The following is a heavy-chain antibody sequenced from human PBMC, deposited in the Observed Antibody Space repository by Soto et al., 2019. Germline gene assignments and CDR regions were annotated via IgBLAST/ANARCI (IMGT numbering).Heavy chain of an antibody. CDR1: GFTFSSYS. CDR3: ARKGAAGRNYYYGMDV. Sequence: EVQLVESGGGLVQPGGSLRLSCAASGFTFSSYSMNWVRQAPGKGLEWISYISSTSSSISYAVSVKGRFTISRDNAKNSLYLQMNSLRAEDTAVYYCARKGAAGRNYYYGMDVWGQGTTVTVSS. D-gene: IGHD6-13*01. V-gene: IGHV3-48*01. CDR2: ISSTSSSI. J-gene: IGHJ6*02.